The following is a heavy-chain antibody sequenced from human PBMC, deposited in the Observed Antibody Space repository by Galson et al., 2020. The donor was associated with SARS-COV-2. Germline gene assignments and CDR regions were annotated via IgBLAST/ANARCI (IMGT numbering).Heavy chain of an antibody. CDR1: GFTFSRYA. D-gene: IGHD4-17*01. Sequence: GGSLRLPFAGSGFTFSRYAMSWVRQVPRKGLEWVSSVTAGGSITYHADTVKGRFTISRDNSKNTLYLQMNSLRVEDTALYYCAKEQGNDYGDQLDYWGQGTLVSVSS. CDR3: AKEQGNDYGDQLDY. V-gene: IGHV3-23*01. J-gene: IGHJ4*02. CDR2: VTAGGSIT.